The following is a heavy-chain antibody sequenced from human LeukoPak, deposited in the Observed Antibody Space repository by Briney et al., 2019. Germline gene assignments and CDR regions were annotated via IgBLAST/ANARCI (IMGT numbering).Heavy chain of an antibody. CDR3: ARGGGWFDP. J-gene: IGHJ5*02. Sequence: SQTLSLTCVVSGGSISCGGYSWNWIRQPPGKALEYIGYIYHGGSAYYNPSLKSRVTISIDRSNNQFSLNLTSVTAADTAVYYCARGGGWFDPWGQGTLVTVSS. V-gene: IGHV4-30-2*01. CDR1: GGSISCGGYS. CDR2: IYHGGSA. D-gene: IGHD2-15*01.